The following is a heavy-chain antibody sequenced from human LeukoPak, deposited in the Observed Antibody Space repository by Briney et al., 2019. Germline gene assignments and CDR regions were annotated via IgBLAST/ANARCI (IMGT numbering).Heavy chain of an antibody. Sequence: SETLSLTCTVSHGSISSYYWSWIRQPPGKGLEWIAYIHDSANTNYNPSLKSRVTISVDTSKNQFSLKLSSVTAADTAVYYCARGRITIFGVVTHHFDYWGQGNLVTVSS. V-gene: IGHV4-59*01. D-gene: IGHD3-3*01. CDR2: IHDSANT. CDR3: ARGRITIFGVVTHHFDY. J-gene: IGHJ4*02. CDR1: HGSISSYY.